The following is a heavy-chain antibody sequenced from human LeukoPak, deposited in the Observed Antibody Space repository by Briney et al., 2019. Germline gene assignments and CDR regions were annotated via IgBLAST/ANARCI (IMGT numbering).Heavy chain of an antibody. D-gene: IGHD2-8*01. CDR2: INTHTGDT. V-gene: IGHV1-2*02. CDR1: GYTFNEHF. J-gene: IGHJ3*02. Sequence: ASVKVSCKASGYTFNEHFIHWVRQVPGQGLEWMGWINTHTGDTNPAQNFQGRVAMTRDTAITTTYMGLSRLRSDDTAVYYCARLSHRSERTTNRGHDILDIWGQGTMVTVSS. CDR3: ARLSHRSERTTNRGHDILDI.